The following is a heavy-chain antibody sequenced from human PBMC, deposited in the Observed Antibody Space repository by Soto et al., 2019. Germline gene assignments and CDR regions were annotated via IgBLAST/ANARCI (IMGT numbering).Heavy chain of an antibody. D-gene: IGHD2-15*01. CDR2: IYYSGST. CDR3: ARHGVYCSGGSCYEDYYYMDV. CDR1: GGSISSYY. Sequence: SETLSLTCTVSGGSISSYYWSWIRQPPGKGLEWIGYIYYSGSTNYNPSLKSRVTISVDTSKNQFSLKLSSVTAADTAVYYCARHGVYCSGGSCYEDYYYMDVWGKGTTVTVSS. J-gene: IGHJ6*03. V-gene: IGHV4-59*08.